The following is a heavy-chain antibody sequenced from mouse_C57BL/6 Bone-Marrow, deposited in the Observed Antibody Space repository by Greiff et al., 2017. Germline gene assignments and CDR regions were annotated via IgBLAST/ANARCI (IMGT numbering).Heavy chain of an antibody. Sequence: EVQRVESGGGLVKPGGSLKLSCAASGFTFSSYTMSWVRQTPEKRLEWVATISGGGGNTYYPDSVKGRFTISRDNAKNTLYLQMSSLRSEDTALYYCAREPYGNLAWFAYWGQGTLVTVSA. CDR1: GFTFSSYT. CDR2: ISGGGGNT. J-gene: IGHJ3*01. V-gene: IGHV5-9*01. D-gene: IGHD2-1*01. CDR3: AREPYGNLAWFAY.